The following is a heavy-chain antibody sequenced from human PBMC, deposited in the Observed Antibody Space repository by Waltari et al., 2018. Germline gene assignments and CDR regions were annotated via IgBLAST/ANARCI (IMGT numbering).Heavy chain of an antibody. Sequence: QVQLVQSGAEVKKPGASVKVSCKASGYTFTDFYMHWVRQAPGQGLEWMGIVNPNGGSTTYAQKLQDRVHMTRDTSTSTVYMELSSLRSEDTAVYYCARAGSTLIWGVAEWGQGTLVTVSS. J-gene: IGHJ4*02. D-gene: IGHD2-2*01. CDR1: GYTFTDFY. V-gene: IGHV1-46*04. CDR3: ARAGSTLIWGVAE. CDR2: VNPNGGST.